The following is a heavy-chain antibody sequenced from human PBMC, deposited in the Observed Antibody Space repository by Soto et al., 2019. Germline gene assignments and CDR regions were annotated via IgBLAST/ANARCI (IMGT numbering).Heavy chain of an antibody. CDR3: ARHATGGTYPLDY. V-gene: IGHV4-59*08. CDR1: SGSISGSY. CDR2: IYYTGST. J-gene: IGHJ4*02. D-gene: IGHD1-26*01. Sequence: QVQLQESGPGLVKPSETLSLTCTVSSGSISGSYWAWIRQPPGKGLEYIGHIYYTGSTNYSPSLHSRVTMSVDTSKNQFSLKLTSVTAADTAVYYCARHATGGTYPLDYWGQGTLVTVSS.